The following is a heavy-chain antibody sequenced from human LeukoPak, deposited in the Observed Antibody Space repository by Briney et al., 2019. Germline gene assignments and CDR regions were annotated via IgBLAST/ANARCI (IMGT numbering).Heavy chain of an antibody. CDR1: GYSISSGYY. V-gene: IGHV4-38-2*02. D-gene: IGHD1-26*01. CDR3: ARQSGSYLKNFDY. Sequence: SETLSLTCTVSGYSISSGYYWGWIRQPPGKGLEWIGSIYHSGSTYYNPSIKSRVTISVDTSKNQFSLKLSSVTAADTAVYYCARQSGSYLKNFDYWGQGTLVTVSS. J-gene: IGHJ4*02. CDR2: IYHSGST.